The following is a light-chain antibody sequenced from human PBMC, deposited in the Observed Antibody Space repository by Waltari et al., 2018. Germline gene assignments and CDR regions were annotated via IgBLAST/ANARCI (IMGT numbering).Light chain of an antibody. CDR1: QSVSNY. CDR2: DAS. J-gene: IGKJ4*01. V-gene: IGKV3-11*01. CDR3: QQRGNGLT. Sequence: EIVLTQSPATLSLSPGERAPLPCRASQSVSNYLAWYQQKPGQAPRLLIYDASTRATGTPARFSGSGSGTDFTLTISSLEPEDFAFYYCQQRGNGLTFGGGTKVEIK.